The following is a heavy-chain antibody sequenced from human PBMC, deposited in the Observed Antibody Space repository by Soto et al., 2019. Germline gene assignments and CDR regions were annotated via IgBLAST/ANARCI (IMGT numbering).Heavy chain of an antibody. CDR3: ARVDSSSSHLDFDY. CDR1: GYTFTSYD. J-gene: IGHJ4*02. CDR2: MNPNSGNT. D-gene: IGHD6-6*01. Sequence: ASVKVSCQASGYTFTSYDINWVRQATGQGLEWMGWMNPNSGNTGYAQKFQGRVTMTRNTSISTAYMELSSLRSEDTAVYYCARVDSSSSHLDFDYWGQGTLVTVSS. V-gene: IGHV1-8*01.